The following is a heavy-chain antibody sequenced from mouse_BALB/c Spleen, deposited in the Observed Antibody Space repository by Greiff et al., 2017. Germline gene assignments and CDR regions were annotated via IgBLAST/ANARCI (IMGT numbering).Heavy chain of an antibody. CDR3: ARSTYYDYDDGPLDY. CDR1: GFTFSSFG. D-gene: IGHD2-4*01. Sequence: EVQVVESGGGLVQPGGSRKLSCAASGFTFSSFGMHWVRQAPEKGLEWVAYISSGSSTIYYADTVKGRFTISRDNPKNTLFLQMTSLRSEDTAMYYCARSTYYDYDDGPLDYWGQGTTLTVSS. CDR2: ISSGSSTI. J-gene: IGHJ2*01. V-gene: IGHV5-17*02.